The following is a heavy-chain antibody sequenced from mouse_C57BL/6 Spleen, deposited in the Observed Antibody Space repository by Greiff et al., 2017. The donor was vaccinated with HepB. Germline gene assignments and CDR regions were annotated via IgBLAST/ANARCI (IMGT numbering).Heavy chain of an antibody. CDR3: ARGVYSNYVCAY. CDR1: GYSFTDYN. Sequence: EVQVVESGPELVKPGASVKISCKASGYSFTDYNMNWVKQSNGKSLEWIGVINPNYGTTSYNQKFKGKAKLTVDQSSSTAYMQLNSLTSEDSAVYYCARGVYSNYVCAYWGQGTLVTVSA. D-gene: IGHD2-5*01. CDR2: INPNYGTT. V-gene: IGHV1-39*01. J-gene: IGHJ3*01.